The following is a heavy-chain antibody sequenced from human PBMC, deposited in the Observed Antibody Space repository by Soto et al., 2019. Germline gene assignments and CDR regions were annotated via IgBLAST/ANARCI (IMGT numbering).Heavy chain of an antibody. V-gene: IGHV1-18*01. CDR3: ARSAGVVPAAMTFWFDP. J-gene: IGHJ5*02. CDR2: ISAYNGNT. D-gene: IGHD2-2*01. CDR1: GYTFTSYG. Sequence: ASVKVSCKASGYTFTSYGISWVRQAPGHGLEWMGWISAYNGNTNYAQKLQGRVTMTTDTSTSTAYMELRSLRSDDTAVYYCARSAGVVPAAMTFWFDPWGQGTLVTVSS.